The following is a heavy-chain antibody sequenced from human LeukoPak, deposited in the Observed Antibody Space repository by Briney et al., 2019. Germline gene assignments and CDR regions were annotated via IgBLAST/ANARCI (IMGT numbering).Heavy chain of an antibody. CDR2: IYSGGST. Sequence: GGSLRLSCAASGFTVSSNYMSWVRQAPRKGLEWVSVIYSGGSTYYADSVKGRFTISRDNSKNTLYLQMNSLRAEDTAVYYCASTPGYSYGYWGGFDYWGQGTLVTVSS. CDR1: GFTVSSNY. J-gene: IGHJ4*02. D-gene: IGHD5-18*01. CDR3: ASTPGYSYGYWGGFDY. V-gene: IGHV3-53*01.